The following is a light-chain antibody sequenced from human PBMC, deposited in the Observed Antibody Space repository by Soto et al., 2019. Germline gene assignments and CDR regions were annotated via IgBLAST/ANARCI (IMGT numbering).Light chain of an antibody. J-gene: IGLJ1*01. CDR3: SSHSSSSTLYV. CDR1: SSDIGDYNY. Sequence: ALTQPASVSGSPGQSITISCTGTSSDIGDYNYVSWYQQHPGKAPKLIIYEVSYRPPGVSDRFSGSKSDNTASLTISGLQAEDEAHYYCSSHSSSSTLYVFGTGTKVTVL. CDR2: EVS. V-gene: IGLV2-14*01.